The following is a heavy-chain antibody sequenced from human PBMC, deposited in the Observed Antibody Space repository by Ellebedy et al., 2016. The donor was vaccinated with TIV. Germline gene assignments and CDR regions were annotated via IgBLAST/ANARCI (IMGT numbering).Heavy chain of an antibody. CDR3: ATGIHAYYYYYGMDV. CDR2: ISAYNGNT. CDR1: GYTFTSYG. J-gene: IGHJ6*02. Sequence: ASVKVSXXASGYTFTSYGISWVRQAPGQGLEWMGWISAYNGNTNYAQKLQGRVTMTTDTSTSTAYMELRSLRSEDTAVYYCATGIHAYYYYYGMDVWGQGTTVTVSS. D-gene: IGHD2-2*01. V-gene: IGHV1-18*01.